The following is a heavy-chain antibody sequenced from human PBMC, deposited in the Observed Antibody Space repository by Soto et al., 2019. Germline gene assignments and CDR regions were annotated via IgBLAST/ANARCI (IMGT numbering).Heavy chain of an antibody. J-gene: IGHJ6*02. CDR1: GVTLSSYA. CDR2: ISYDGSNK. V-gene: IGHV3-30-3*01. Sequence: GGVLRVSGSASGVTLSSYAMNWVRQAPGKGLEWVAVISYDGSNKYYADSVKGRFTISRDNSKNTLYLQMNSLRAEDTAVYYCARDREPITGTTMMGDYYGMDVWGQGTMVTVSS. D-gene: IGHD1-7*01. CDR3: ARDREPITGTTMMGDYYGMDV.